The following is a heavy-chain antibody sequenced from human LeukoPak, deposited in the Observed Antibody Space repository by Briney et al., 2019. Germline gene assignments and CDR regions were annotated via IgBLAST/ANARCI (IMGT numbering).Heavy chain of an antibody. J-gene: IGHJ4*02. Sequence: ASVKVSCKASGYTFTSYYMHWVRQAPGQGLEWMGIINPSGGSTSYAQKFQGRVTMTRDTSTSTVYMELSSLRSEDTAVYYCAGALGGYYDSSGYYDYWGQGTLVTVSS. CDR3: AGALGGYYDSSGYYDY. CDR2: INPSGGST. CDR1: GYTFTSYY. V-gene: IGHV1-46*01. D-gene: IGHD3-22*01.